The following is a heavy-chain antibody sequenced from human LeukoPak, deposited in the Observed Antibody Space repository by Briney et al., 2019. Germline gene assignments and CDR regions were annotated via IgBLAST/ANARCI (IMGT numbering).Heavy chain of an antibody. CDR2: INPNSGGT. V-gene: IGHV1-2*04. J-gene: IGHJ5*02. D-gene: IGHD3-3*01. CDR1: GYTFTGFY. Sequence: ASVKVSCKASGYTFTGFYMHWVRQAPGQGLEWMGWINPNSGGTNYAQKFQGWVTMTRDTSISTAYMELSRLRSDDTAVYYCARDERGITIFGVPDNNWFDPWGQGTLVTVSS. CDR3: ARDERGITIFGVPDNNWFDP.